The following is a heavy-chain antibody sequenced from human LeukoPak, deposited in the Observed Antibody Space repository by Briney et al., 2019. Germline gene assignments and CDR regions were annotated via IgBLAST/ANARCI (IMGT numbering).Heavy chain of an antibody. Sequence: SETLSLTCAVYGWTFSGYYWRWIRQPPGKGLEWIGEINHSGSTNYNPSRNSGVTISVDTTKNQLSLKSGTVPAADRAAYFCRGEGHYYDSTGYYDGGEDYWGQGTLVTVPS. V-gene: IGHV4-34*08. CDR3: RGEGHYYDSTGYYDGGEDY. J-gene: IGHJ4*02. D-gene: IGHD3-22*01. CDR1: GWTFSGYY. CDR2: INHSGST.